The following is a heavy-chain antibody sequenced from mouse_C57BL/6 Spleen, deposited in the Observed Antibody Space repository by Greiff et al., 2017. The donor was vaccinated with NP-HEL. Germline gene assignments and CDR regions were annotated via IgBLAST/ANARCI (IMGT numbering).Heavy chain of an antibody. D-gene: IGHD1-1*01. J-gene: IGHJ4*01. CDR1: GYAFTNYL. CDR3: ARRPYGSLYAMDY. Sequence: VQRVESGAELVRPGTSVKVSCKASGYAFTNYLIEWVKQRPGQGLEWIGVINPGSGGTNYNEKFKGKATLTADKSSSTAYMQLSSLTSEDSAVYFCARRPYGSLYAMDYWGQGTSVTVSS. V-gene: IGHV1-54*01. CDR2: INPGSGGT.